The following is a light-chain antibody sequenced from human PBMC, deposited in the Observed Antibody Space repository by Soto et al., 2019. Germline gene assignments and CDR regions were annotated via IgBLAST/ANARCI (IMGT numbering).Light chain of an antibody. Sequence: EIVLTQSPGTLSLSPGERATLSCRASQSVTSSYLAWYQQKPGQAPRLLISGASSRATGIPDRFSGSGSGTDFTLTISTLEPEDFAVYYCQQYNTSRLTFGGGTKVEIK. V-gene: IGKV3-20*01. CDR2: GAS. CDR1: QSVTSSY. CDR3: QQYNTSRLT. J-gene: IGKJ4*01.